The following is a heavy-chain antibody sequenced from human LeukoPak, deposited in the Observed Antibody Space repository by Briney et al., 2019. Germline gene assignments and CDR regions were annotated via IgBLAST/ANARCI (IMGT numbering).Heavy chain of an antibody. D-gene: IGHD3-22*01. CDR1: GFTFSTYS. CDR2: ISSSSSYI. J-gene: IGHJ4*02. CDR3: ARVYNYYDTYGYYVYCFDY. V-gene: IGHV3-21*01. Sequence: GGSLRLSCAASGFTFSTYSMNWVRQAPGKGLEWVSSISSSSSYIYYADSVKGRFTISRDNAKNSLYLQMHSLRAEDTAVYFCARVYNYYDTYGYYVYCFDYWGQGTLVTVSS.